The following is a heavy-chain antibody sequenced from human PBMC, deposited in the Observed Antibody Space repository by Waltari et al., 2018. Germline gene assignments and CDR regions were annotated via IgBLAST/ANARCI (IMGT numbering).Heavy chain of an antibody. Sequence: EVQLLESGGGLVQPGGSLRLSCAASGFTFSSYAMSWVRQAPWKWFGVVSVIYCVGCTYDADSGKGLFTISRDNSKNTLYLQMNSLRTEDTAVYYCAKAQMGGSSSMGVWGKGTTVTVSS. CDR1: GFTFSSYA. CDR3: AKAQMGGSSSMGV. D-gene: IGHD6-13*01. V-gene: IGHV3-23*03. CDR2: IYCVGCT. J-gene: IGHJ6*04.